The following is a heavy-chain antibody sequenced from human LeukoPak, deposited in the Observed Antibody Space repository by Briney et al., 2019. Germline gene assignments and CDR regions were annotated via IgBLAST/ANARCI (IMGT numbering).Heavy chain of an antibody. CDR1: GFTFSSYS. CDR3: AGAPGCSSPSCPYLDL. D-gene: IGHD2-2*01. J-gene: IGHJ4*02. Sequence: GGSLRLACAASGFTFSSYSMNWVRQAPGKGLEWVSYISSSSSTIYYADSVKGRFTIPRDNAKNSLYLQMNSLRAEDTAVYYCAGAPGCSSPSCPYLDLWDKEPLVPVSS. CDR2: ISSSSSTI. V-gene: IGHV3-48*01.